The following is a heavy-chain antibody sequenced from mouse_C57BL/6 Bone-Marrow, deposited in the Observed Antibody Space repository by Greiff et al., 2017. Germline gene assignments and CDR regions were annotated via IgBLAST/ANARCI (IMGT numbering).Heavy chain of an antibody. J-gene: IGHJ3*01. Sequence: QVQLQQPGAELVKPGASVKMSCKASGFTFTSYWITWVKQRPGQGLEWIGDIYPGSGSTNYNEKFKSKATLTVDTSSSTAYMQLRSLTSEDSAVYYCARSSGAYWGQGTLVTVSA. V-gene: IGHV1-55*01. D-gene: IGHD3-2*02. CDR3: ARSSGAY. CDR2: IYPGSGST. CDR1: GFTFTSYW.